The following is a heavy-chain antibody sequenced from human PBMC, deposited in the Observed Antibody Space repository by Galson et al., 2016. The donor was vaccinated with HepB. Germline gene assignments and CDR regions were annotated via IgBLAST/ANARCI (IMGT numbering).Heavy chain of an antibody. Sequence: SLRLSCAASGFTFSSYGMHWVRQAPGKGLEWVAVIWYDGSNKYYGDSVKGRFTISRDNSKNTLYLQMNSLRAEDTAVYYCAREFKIAAPGVLDYWGQGTPVTGSS. CDR1: GFTFSSYG. D-gene: IGHD6-13*01. J-gene: IGHJ4*02. V-gene: IGHV3-33*01. CDR3: AREFKIAAPGVLDY. CDR2: IWYDGSNK.